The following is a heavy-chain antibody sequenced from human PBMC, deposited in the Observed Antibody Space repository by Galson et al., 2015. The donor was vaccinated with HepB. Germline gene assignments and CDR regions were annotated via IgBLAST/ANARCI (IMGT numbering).Heavy chain of an antibody. CDR3: AKDVELDPGGYYYYGMDV. V-gene: IGHV3-30*18. D-gene: IGHD6-6*01. Sequence: SLRLSCATTGVIFSNYGFHWVRQAPGKGLEWVAVISKDGLHKYYSDSVRGRFTISRDSSKKTMFLQMDSLRAEDTAVYYCAKDVELDPGGYYYYGMDVWGQGTTVTVSS. CDR2: ISKDGLHK. J-gene: IGHJ6*02. CDR1: GVIFSNYG.